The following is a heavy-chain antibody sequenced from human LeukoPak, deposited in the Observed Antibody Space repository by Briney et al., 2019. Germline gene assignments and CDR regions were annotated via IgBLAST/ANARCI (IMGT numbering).Heavy chain of an antibody. D-gene: IGHD5-18*01. CDR2: IYYSGST. CDR1: GGSISSYY. CDR3: ARGSYNYGDTAMVLAT. V-gene: IGHV4-59*01. Sequence: SEALSLTCTVSGGSISSYYWSWIRQPPGKGLEWIGYIYYSGSTNYNPSLKSRDTISVDTSKNQFSLKLSSVTAADTAVYYCARGSYNYGDTAMVLATWGQGTLVTVSS. J-gene: IGHJ5*02.